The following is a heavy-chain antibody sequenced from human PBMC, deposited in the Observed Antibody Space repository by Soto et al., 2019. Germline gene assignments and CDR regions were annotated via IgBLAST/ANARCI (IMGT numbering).Heavy chain of an antibody. CDR2: ISRDGRTT. J-gene: IGHJ4*02. Sequence: QVQLVESGGGVVQPGRSLRLSCAVSGFTVSSYGMRWVRQAPGKGLEWVAVISRDGRTTFYADSVKGRFTIARDNSSNTLFLEMNSLRGDDMAVYYCTGQVASGYWGQGPLVTVSS. CDR3: TGQVASGY. CDR1: GFTVSSYG. D-gene: IGHD2-8*02. V-gene: IGHV3-30*03.